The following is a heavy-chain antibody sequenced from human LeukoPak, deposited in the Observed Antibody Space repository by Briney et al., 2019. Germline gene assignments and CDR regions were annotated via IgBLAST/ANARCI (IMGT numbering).Heavy chain of an antibody. CDR2: IYPGDSDT. J-gene: IGHJ4*02. CDR3: ARLLTGTPDY. Sequence: GESLKISCNSSGYIYTSYWIGWVRQMPGKGLEWMGIIYPGDSDTRYSPSFQGQVTISADKSISTAYLQWSSLKASDTAIYYCARLLTGTPDYWGQGTLVTVSS. V-gene: IGHV5-51*01. CDR1: GYIYTSYW. D-gene: IGHD1-7*01.